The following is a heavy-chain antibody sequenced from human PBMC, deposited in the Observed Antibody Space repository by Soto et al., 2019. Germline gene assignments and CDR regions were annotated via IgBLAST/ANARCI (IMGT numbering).Heavy chain of an antibody. Sequence: QVQLVESGGGVVQPGRSLRLSCAASGFTFSSYGMHWVRQAPGKGLEWVAVISYDGSNKYYADSVKGRFTISRDNSKNTLYLQMNSLRAEDTAVYYCAKDQDSSSWFPGYYGMDVW. V-gene: IGHV3-30*18. CDR2: ISYDGSNK. CDR1: GFTFSSYG. CDR3: AKDQDSSSWFPGYYGMDV. J-gene: IGHJ6*01. D-gene: IGHD6-13*01.